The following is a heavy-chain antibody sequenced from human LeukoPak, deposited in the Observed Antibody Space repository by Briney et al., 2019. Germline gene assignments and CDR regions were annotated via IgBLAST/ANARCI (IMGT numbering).Heavy chain of an antibody. CDR1: GYTFTSYA. CDR3: ARLSRYCSSTSCSYYYYHYMDV. D-gene: IGHD2-2*01. Sequence: ASVKVSCKTSGYTFTSYAIHWVRQAPGQRLEWMGWISAGNGNTQYSQKFQGRVTMTTDTSTSTAYMELRSLRSDDTAVYYCARLSRYCSSTSCSYYYYHYMDVWGKGTTVTVSS. CDR2: ISAGNGNT. J-gene: IGHJ6*03. V-gene: IGHV1-3*01.